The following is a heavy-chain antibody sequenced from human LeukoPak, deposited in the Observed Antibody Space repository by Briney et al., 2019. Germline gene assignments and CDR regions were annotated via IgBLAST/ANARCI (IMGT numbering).Heavy chain of an antibody. CDR3: ARLIAAAGPGDY. CDR2: LYYGGST. CDR1: GGSISSYY. Sequence: SETLSLTCTVSGGSISSYYWSWIRQPPGKGLEWIGYLYYGGSTNYNPSLRSRVTISVDTSKNQFSLKLSSVTAADTAVYYCARLIAAAGPGDYWGQGTLVTVSS. V-gene: IGHV4-59*12. J-gene: IGHJ4*02. D-gene: IGHD6-13*01.